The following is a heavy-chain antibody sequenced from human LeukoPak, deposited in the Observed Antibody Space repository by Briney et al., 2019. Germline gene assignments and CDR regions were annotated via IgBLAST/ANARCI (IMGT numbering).Heavy chain of an antibody. CDR1: GFTFSNYG. V-gene: IGHV3-23*01. Sequence: QSGGSLRLSCAASGFTFSNYGMGWVRQAPGKGLEWVSDISVCGGTPYYADSVKGRFTISRDNSKNTLYLQMNSLRAEDTAVYYCAKSNFPSGVYYFDSWGQGTLVTVSS. CDR3: AKSNFPSGVYYFDS. CDR2: ISVCGGTP. J-gene: IGHJ4*02. D-gene: IGHD7-27*01.